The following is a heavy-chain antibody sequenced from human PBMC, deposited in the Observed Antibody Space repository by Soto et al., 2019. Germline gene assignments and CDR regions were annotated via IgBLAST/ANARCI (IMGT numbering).Heavy chain of an antibody. D-gene: IGHD4-17*01. J-gene: IGHJ4*02. V-gene: IGHV4-59*01. CDR1: GGSFSGYY. CDR2: IYYSGST. CDR3: ARLRAFGMGFDY. Sequence: PSETLSLTCAVYGGSFSGYYWSWIRQPPGKGLEWIGYIYYSGSTNYNPSLKSRVTISVDTSKNQFSLKLSSVTAADTAVYYCARLRAFGMGFDYWGEGTLVTVSS.